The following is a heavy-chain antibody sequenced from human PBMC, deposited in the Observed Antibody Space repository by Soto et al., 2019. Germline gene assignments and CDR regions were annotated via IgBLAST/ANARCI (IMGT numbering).Heavy chain of an antibody. V-gene: IGHV1-69*08. CDR1: GGTFSTYT. CDR3: AGDPDSHYNDSHASSYP. CDR2: IIPIIGII. D-gene: IGHD4-4*01. J-gene: IGHJ5*02. Sequence: QVQLVQSGAEVKKPGSSVKVSCKASGGTFSTYTITWVRQAPGQGLEWMGRIIPIIGIINYAQMVQGRDTISADKFTGTAYMELTGLRSDDTAVYYCAGDPDSHYNDSHASSYPWGQGTLVTVSS.